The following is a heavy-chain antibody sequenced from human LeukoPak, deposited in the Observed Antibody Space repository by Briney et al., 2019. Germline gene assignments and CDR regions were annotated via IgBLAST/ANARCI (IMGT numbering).Heavy chain of an antibody. CDR3: ALLVGATLDFDY. CDR1: GFTLSSYE. J-gene: IGHJ4*02. D-gene: IGHD1-26*01. V-gene: IGHV3-48*03. Sequence: GGSLRLSCAASGFTLSSYEMNWVRQAPGKGLEWVSYISSSGSTIYYADSVKGRFTISRDNAKNSLYLQMNSLRAEDTAVYYCALLVGATLDFDYWGQGTLVTVSS. CDR2: ISSSGSTI.